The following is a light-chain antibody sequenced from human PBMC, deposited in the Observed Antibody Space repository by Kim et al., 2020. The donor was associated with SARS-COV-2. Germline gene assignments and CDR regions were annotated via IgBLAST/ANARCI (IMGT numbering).Light chain of an antibody. J-gene: IGKJ4*01. CDR2: DAS. Sequence: SPGERALLSCRASQNIDTYLAWSQQRPGQAPRLLVYDASNRATGVPDRFSGSGSGTDFTLTISSLEPEDFSIYYCQQRNSWPPAVTFGGGTKVEI. V-gene: IGKV3-11*01. CDR3: QQRNSWPPAVT. CDR1: QNIDTY.